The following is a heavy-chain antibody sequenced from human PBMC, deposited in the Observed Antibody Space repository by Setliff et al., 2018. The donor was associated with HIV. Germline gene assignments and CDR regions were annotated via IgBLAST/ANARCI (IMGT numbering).Heavy chain of an antibody. CDR2: IHHSGNT. Sequence: PSETLSLTCGVSGGSININPYSWSWIRQPPGKALEWIGYIHHSGNTQFNPSFKSRVTMSIDVSRNQFSLRLSSVTAADTAVYYCARARRAGSGPKYFQHWGQGTLVTVSS. CDR1: GGSININPYS. CDR3: ARARRAGSGPKYFQH. D-gene: IGHD2-15*01. V-gene: IGHV4-30-2*01. J-gene: IGHJ1*01.